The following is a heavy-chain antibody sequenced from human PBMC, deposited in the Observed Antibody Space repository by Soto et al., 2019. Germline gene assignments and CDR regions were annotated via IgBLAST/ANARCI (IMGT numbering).Heavy chain of an antibody. CDR1: GFTFSRFG. CDR2: ISSDGSNK. V-gene: IGHV3-30*03. J-gene: IGHJ5*02. Sequence: QVQLVESGGGVVQPGRSLRLSCAASGFTFSRFGIHWVRQAPGKGLEWVAVISSDGSNKYYADSVKGRFTISRDNSKNTLYLQMNSLRAEDTAVYYCARVAALYYGSGSYTSGWFDPWGQGTLVTVSS. CDR3: ARVAALYYGSGSYTSGWFDP. D-gene: IGHD3-10*01.